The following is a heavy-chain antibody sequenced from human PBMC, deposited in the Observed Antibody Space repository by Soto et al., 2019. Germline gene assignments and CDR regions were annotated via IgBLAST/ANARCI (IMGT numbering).Heavy chain of an antibody. J-gene: IGHJ4*01. V-gene: IGHV1-3*01. CDR3: ARGPGDHEDLGDY. Sequence: GSSVKVSCKASGYTFTSYAMHWVRQAPGQRLEWMGWINAGNGNTKYSQKFQGRVTITRDTSASTAYMELSSLRSEDTAVYYCARGPGDHEDLGDYRSQRTPVTVSS. CDR1: GYTFTSYA. CDR2: INAGNGNT.